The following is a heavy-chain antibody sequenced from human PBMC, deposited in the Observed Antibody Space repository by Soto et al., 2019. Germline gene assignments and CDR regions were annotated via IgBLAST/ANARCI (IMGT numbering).Heavy chain of an antibody. D-gene: IGHD2-21*02. CDR2: ISGSGGST. Sequence: EVQLLESGGGLVQPGGSLRLSCAASGFTFSSYAMSWVRQAPGEGLEWVSAISGSGGSTYYADSVKGRFTISRDNSKNTLYLQMNSLRAEDTAVYYCAKDVLAYCGGDCYERFDYWGQGTLVTVSS. V-gene: IGHV3-23*01. CDR1: GFTFSSYA. CDR3: AKDVLAYCGGDCYERFDY. J-gene: IGHJ4*02.